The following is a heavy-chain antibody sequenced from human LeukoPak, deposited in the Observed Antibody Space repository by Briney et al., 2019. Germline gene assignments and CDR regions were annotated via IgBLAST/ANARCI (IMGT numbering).Heavy chain of an antibody. V-gene: IGHV3-23*01. CDR3: AKAPVTTCRGAYCYPFDY. Sequence: GGSLRLSCAASGFTFSSYWMSWVRQAPGKGLEWVSAISDSGNTYHADSVKGRFTISRDSSKNTLFLQMNRLRPEDAAVYYCAKAPVTTCRGAYCYPFDYWGQGTLVTVSS. J-gene: IGHJ4*02. D-gene: IGHD2-21*01. CDR1: GFTFSSYW. CDR2: ISDSGNT.